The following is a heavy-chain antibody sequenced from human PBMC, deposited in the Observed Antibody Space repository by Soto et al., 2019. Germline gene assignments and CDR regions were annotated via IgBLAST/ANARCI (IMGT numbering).Heavy chain of an antibody. V-gene: IGHV1-18*01. CDR1: GYTFTSYG. CDR3: ARAGAARPGYYYYYYGMDV. Sequence: ASVKVSCKASGYTFTSYGISWVRQAPGQGLEWMGWISAYNGNTNYAQKLQGRVTMTTDTSTSTAYMVLRSLRSDDTAVYYCARAGAARPGYYYYYYGMDVWGQGTTVTVSS. J-gene: IGHJ6*02. CDR2: ISAYNGNT. D-gene: IGHD6-6*01.